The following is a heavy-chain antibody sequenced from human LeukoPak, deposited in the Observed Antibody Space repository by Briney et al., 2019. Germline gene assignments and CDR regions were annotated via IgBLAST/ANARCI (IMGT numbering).Heavy chain of an antibody. J-gene: IGHJ5*02. D-gene: IGHD5-12*01. CDR1: GFTFEDSA. V-gene: IGHV3-23*01. CDR3: AKEQRGYTGYAVGSWFDP. Sequence: GGSLRLSCIASGFTFEDSAMSWVRQAPGRGLEWVSAISRSGDSTYYADSVKGRFTISRDNSKNTLYLQMNSLRAEDTAVYYCAKEQRGYTGYAVGSWFDPWGQGTLVTVSS. CDR2: ISRSGDST.